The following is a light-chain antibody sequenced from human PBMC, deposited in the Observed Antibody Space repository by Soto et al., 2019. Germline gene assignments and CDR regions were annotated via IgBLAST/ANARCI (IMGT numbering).Light chain of an antibody. J-gene: IGLJ1*01. CDR2: EVS. V-gene: IGLV2-8*01. Sequence: QSVLTQPPSASGSPGQSVTISCTGTSSDIGVYNYVSWYQQHPGKAPKLMIYEVSKRPSGVPDRFSGSKSGNTASLTVSGLQAEDEADYYCSSYAGRNNLYVFGTGTKVT. CDR3: SSYAGRNNLYV. CDR1: SSDIGVYNY.